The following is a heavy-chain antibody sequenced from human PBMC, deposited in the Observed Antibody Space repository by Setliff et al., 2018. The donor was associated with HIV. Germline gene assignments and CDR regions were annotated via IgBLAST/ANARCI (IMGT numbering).Heavy chain of an antibody. CDR1: GGSISSSSYY. D-gene: IGHD5-12*01. Sequence: SETLSLTCTVSGGSISSSSYYWGWIRQPPGKGLEWIGSIYYSGSTYYNPSLKSRVTISVDTSKNQFSLKLSSATAADTAVYYCASYRKAERWLQLGGNFDYWGQGTQVTVSS. J-gene: IGHJ4*02. CDR2: IYYSGST. V-gene: IGHV4-39*01. CDR3: ASYRKAERWLQLGGNFDY.